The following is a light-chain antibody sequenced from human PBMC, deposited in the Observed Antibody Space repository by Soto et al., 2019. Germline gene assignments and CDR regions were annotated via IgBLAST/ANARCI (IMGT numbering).Light chain of an antibody. V-gene: IGLV2-14*01. CDR1: SSDVGAYKY. CDR2: EVS. CDR3: SSYTSSTTRV. J-gene: IGLJ2*01. Sequence: QSALTQSASVSGSPGQSITISCTGTSSDVGAYKYVSWYQQYPGKAPKLIIYEVSNRPSGVSNRFSGSKSGNTASLTISGLQAEDEGDYYCSSYTSSTTRVFGGGTKVTVL.